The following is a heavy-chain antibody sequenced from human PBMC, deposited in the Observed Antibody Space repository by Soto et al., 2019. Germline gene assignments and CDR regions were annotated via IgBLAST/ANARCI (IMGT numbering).Heavy chain of an antibody. D-gene: IGHD6-19*01. CDR1: GYNFTSYY. CDR2: INPSGGST. V-gene: IGHV1-46*01. CDR3: ARDKGIAVAGPSSSDY. J-gene: IGHJ4*02. Sequence: ASVKVSCKASGYNFTSYYMHWVRQAPGQGLEWMGIINPSGGSTSYAQKFQGRVTMTRDTSTSTVYMELSSLRSEDTAVYYCARDKGIAVAGPSSSDYWGQGTLVTVSS.